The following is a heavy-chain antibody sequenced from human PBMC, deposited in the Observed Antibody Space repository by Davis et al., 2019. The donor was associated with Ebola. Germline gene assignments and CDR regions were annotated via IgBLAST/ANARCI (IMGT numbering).Heavy chain of an antibody. V-gene: IGHV4-39*01. CDR1: GGSVSSGSYY. D-gene: IGHD3-22*01. J-gene: IGHJ4*02. Sequence: SETLSLTCTVSGGSVSSGSYYWGWIRQPPGKGLEWIGSIYYSGSTYYNPSLKSRVTISVDTSKNQFSLKLSSVTAADTAVYYCARLPATYYYDSSGYYSLDYWGQGTLVTVSS. CDR2: IYYSGST. CDR3: ARLPATYYYDSSGYYSLDY.